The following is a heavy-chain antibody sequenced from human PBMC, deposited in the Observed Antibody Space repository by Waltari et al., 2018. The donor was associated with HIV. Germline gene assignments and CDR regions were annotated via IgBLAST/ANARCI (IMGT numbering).Heavy chain of an antibody. CDR1: GSTRRSDW. J-gene: IGHJ3*01. CDR3: ARSRSDAFDL. V-gene: IGHV3-7*01. CDR2: IKEDGSEK. Sequence: EVQLVESGGGLVQPGGSLRLSCEATGSTRRSDWMTWVRQAPGKGLEWVANIKEDGSEKWYVDSVKGRFTISRDNAKNSVYLQMNSLRAEDTAVYYCARSRSDAFDLWGQGTMVTVSS.